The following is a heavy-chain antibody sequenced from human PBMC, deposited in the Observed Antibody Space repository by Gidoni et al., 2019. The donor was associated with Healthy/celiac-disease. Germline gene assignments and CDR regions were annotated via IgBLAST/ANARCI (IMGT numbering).Heavy chain of an antibody. CDR1: GFPVSSYE. V-gene: IGHV3-48*03. CDR2: ISSCGSTI. J-gene: IGHJ4*02. D-gene: IGHD2-21*01. CDR3: ALNTVVTNFDY. Sequence: EVQLVESGGGLVQPGGSRRLSCAASGFPVSSYEMHWVRQAPGKWLEWVSYISSCGSTIYSADSVKGRFTISIDNAKNSLYLQMNSLIAEDTAVYYCALNTVVTNFDYWGQGTLVTVSS.